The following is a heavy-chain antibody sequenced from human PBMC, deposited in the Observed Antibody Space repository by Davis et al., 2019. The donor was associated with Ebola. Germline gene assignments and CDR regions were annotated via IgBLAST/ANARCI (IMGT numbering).Heavy chain of an antibody. CDR1: GVSVSGSSGA. CDR2: TYYSSKWYT. V-gene: IGHV6-1*01. D-gene: IGHD5-12*01. J-gene: IGHJ4*02. CDR3: ARGWLRSAFDQ. Sequence: PSETLSLTCAISGVSVSGSSGAWNWIRLSPSRGLEWLGRTYYSSKWYTDSTLSVKSRITISADTAKNQLSLHLDSVTPEDTAVYYCARGWLRSAFDQWGQGTLVTVSS.